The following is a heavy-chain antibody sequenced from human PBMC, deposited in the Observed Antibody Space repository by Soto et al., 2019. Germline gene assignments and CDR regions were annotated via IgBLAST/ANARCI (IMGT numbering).Heavy chain of an antibody. CDR1: GGSISSGDYY. CDR2: IYYSGST. Sequence: PSETLSLTCTVYGGSISSGDYYWSWIRQHPGKGLEWIGYIYYSGSTYYNPSLKSRVTISVDTSKNQFSLKLSSVTAADTAVYYCARWWSGSRQGFDPWGQGTLVTVSS. CDR3: ARWWSGSRQGFDP. J-gene: IGHJ5*02. D-gene: IGHD3-3*01. V-gene: IGHV4-31*03.